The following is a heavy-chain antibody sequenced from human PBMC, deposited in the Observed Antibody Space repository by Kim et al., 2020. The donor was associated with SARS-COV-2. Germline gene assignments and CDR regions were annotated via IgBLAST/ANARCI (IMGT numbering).Heavy chain of an antibody. CDR1: GFTFNSYS. CDR3: ASSQSSSWYFGTGVDH. J-gene: IGHJ4*01. Sequence: GGSLRLSCAASGFTFNSYSMNWVRQAPGKGLEWVSSISSSSNYIYYADSVKGRFTISRDNAKNSLYLQMNSLRAEDTAVYYCASSQSSSWYFGTGVDHWGHGTLVTVSS. CDR2: ISSSSNYI. V-gene: IGHV3-21*01. D-gene: IGHD6-13*01.